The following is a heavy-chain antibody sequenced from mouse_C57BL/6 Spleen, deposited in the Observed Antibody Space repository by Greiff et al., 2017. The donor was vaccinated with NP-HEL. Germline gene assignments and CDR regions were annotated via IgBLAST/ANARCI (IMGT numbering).Heavy chain of an antibody. D-gene: IGHD1-1*01. J-gene: IGHJ2*01. CDR3: ARDYGSTYGGNYFDY. CDR2: IYPGSGST. Sequence: VQLQQSGAELVKPGASVKMSCKASGYTFTSYWITWVKQRPGQGLEWIGDIYPGSGSTNYNEKFKSKATLTVDTSSSTAYMQLSSLTSEDSAVYYCARDYGSTYGGNYFDYWGQGTTLTVSS. CDR1: GYTFTSYW. V-gene: IGHV1-55*01.